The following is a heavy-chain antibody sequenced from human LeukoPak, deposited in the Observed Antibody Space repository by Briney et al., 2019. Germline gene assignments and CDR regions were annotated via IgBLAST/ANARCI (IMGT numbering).Heavy chain of an antibody. V-gene: IGHV1-18*01. Sequence: ASVKVSCKASVYTFTTYGISLVRQAPGQGLEWMGWISAYNGNTNYAQKRQARVTMTTDTSTTTAYMDLRSLRSDDTAVYYCARDPTIAVAGPGYWGQGTLVTVSS. CDR2: ISAYNGNT. CDR3: ARDPTIAVAGPGY. J-gene: IGHJ4*02. CDR1: VYTFTTYG. D-gene: IGHD6-19*01.